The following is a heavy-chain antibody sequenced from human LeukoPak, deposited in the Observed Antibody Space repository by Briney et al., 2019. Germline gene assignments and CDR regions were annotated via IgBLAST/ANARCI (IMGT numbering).Heavy chain of an antibody. Sequence: PSETLSLTCTVPGGSISSSSYYWGWIRQPPGKGLEWIGSIYYSGSTYYNPSLKSRVTISVDTSKNQFSLKLSSVTAADTAVYYCASPQYSYGLDWGQGTLVTVSS. CDR3: ASPQYSYGLD. J-gene: IGHJ4*02. V-gene: IGHV4-39*01. D-gene: IGHD5-18*01. CDR1: GGSISSSSYY. CDR2: IYYSGST.